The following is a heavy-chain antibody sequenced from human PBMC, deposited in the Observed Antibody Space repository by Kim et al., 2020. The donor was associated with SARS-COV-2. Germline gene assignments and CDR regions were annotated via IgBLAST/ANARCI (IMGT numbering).Heavy chain of an antibody. J-gene: IGHJ4*02. CDR3: VRGHGWVDY. CDR1: GYTFTNNW. Sequence: GESLKISCKGSGYTFTNNWITWVRQMPGTGLEWMGRINPSDSSTIYSPSFQGHVTISADKSINTAYLQWSSLKASDTATYYFVRGHGWVDYWGQGTLLT. CDR2: INPSDSST. V-gene: IGHV5-10-1*01.